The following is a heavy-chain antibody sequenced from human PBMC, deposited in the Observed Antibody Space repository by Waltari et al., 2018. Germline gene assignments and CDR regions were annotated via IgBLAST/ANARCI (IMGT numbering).Heavy chain of an antibody. J-gene: IGHJ4*02. CDR3: AHSSDYYGSGSYDFDY. CDR2: IYWNDDK. D-gene: IGHD3-10*01. Sequence: QLTLKESGPTLVKPTQTLTLTCTFSGFSLSTSGVGVGWIRQPPGKALEWLALIYWNDDKRYRPSLKSRLNITKDTSKNQVVLTMTNMDPVDTATYYCAHSSDYYGSGSYDFDYWGQGTLVTVSS. CDR1: GFSLSTSGVG. V-gene: IGHV2-5*01.